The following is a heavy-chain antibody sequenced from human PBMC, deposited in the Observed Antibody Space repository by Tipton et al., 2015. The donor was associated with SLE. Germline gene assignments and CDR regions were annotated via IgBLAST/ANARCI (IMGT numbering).Heavy chain of an antibody. CDR1: GGSFSEYY. Sequence: TPSLTCAVYGGSFSEYYWSWIRQPPGKGLEWVGEVNHRGSTHYNPSLKSRVTISVDTSKNQFSLKLSSVTAADTAVYYCARVQAYEGFDPWGQGTLVTVSS. CDR3: ARVQAYEGFDP. D-gene: IGHD3-16*01. J-gene: IGHJ5*02. V-gene: IGHV4-34*01. CDR2: VNHRGST.